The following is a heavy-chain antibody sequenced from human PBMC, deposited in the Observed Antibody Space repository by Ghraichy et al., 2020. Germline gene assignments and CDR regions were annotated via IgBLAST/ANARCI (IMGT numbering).Heavy chain of an antibody. CDR3: ARSSLTFGGVIATYYFDY. CDR1: GGTFSSYA. J-gene: IGHJ4*02. D-gene: IGHD3-16*02. V-gene: IGHV1-69*13. CDR2: IIPIFGTA. Sequence: SVKVSCKASGGTFSSYAISWVRQAPGQGLEWMGGIIPIFGTANYAQKFQGRVTITADESTSTAYMELSSLRSEDTAVYYCARSSLTFGGVIATYYFDYWGQGTLVTVSS.